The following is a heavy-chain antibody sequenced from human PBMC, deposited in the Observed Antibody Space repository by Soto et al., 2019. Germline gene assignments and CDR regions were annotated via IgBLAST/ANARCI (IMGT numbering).Heavy chain of an antibody. CDR1: GFSLSTSGMC. CDR2: IDWDDDK. J-gene: IGHJ4*02. CDR3: ARTNWNYGPTPQPHFDY. D-gene: IGHD1-7*01. Sequence: SGPTLVNPTQSLTLTCTFSGFSLSTSGMCVSWIRQPPGKALEWLALIDWDDDKYYSTCLKSRLTIYKDTSKNQVDLTMTNMDPVDTATYYCARTNWNYGPTPQPHFDYWGQGTLVTFSS. V-gene: IGHV2-70*01.